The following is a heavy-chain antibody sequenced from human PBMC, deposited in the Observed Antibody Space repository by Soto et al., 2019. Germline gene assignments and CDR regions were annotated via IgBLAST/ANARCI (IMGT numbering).Heavy chain of an antibody. Sequence: SETLSLTCAVSGGSISSGGYSWSWIRQPPGKGLEWIGYIYHSGSTYYNPSLKSRVTISVDRSKNQFSLKLSSVTAADTAVYYCARVGLMGSSRSYFAYWGQGTLVTVSS. CDR3: ARVGLMGSSRSYFAY. D-gene: IGHD6-13*01. CDR1: GGSISSGGYS. J-gene: IGHJ4*02. V-gene: IGHV4-30-2*01. CDR2: IYHSGST.